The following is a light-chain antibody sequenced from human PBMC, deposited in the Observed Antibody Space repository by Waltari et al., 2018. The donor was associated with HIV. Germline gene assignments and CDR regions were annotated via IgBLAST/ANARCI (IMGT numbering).Light chain of an antibody. V-gene: IGLV2-14*03. CDR3: SSFTTSQTYI. J-gene: IGLJ1*01. CDR1: GSDIGASDF. CDR2: DAT. Sequence: HSALTQPASVSGSPGQSLSISCSGTGSDIGASDFVSWYQQPPGRPPNLSIYDATNRPPDVSARFSPSKSGTTASLTIPGLQDEDEADYFCSSFTTSQTYIFGSGSRVTVL.